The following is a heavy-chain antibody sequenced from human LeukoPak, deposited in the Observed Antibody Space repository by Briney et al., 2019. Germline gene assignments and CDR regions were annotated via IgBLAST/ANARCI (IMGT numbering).Heavy chain of an antibody. CDR2: ISGSGGGT. CDR1: GFTFSSFA. V-gene: IGHV3-23*01. D-gene: IGHD6-13*01. Sequence: GGSLRLSCAASGFTFSSFAMSWVRQAPGKGLEWVSAISGSGGGTNYADSVKGRFTISRDNSKNTLYLQMNSLRAEDTAMYYCARDPVAAAQRGYFDYWGQGTLVTVSS. J-gene: IGHJ4*02. CDR3: ARDPVAAAQRGYFDY.